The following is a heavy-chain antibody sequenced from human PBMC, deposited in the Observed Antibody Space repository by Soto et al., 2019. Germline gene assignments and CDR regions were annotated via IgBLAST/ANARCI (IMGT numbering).Heavy chain of an antibody. CDR2: VYSNGAT. V-gene: IGHV3-66*01. J-gene: IGHJ4*02. CDR1: GFTVTSSY. Sequence: EVLLVESGGGLVQPGGSLRLSCAASGFTVTSSYMSWVRQAPGKGLECVSLVYSNGATYYAVSVKGRFTISRDTFRNTLDLQMNSLRAEDTAVYYCARDSRLRSVGDYWGQGTLVTVSS. D-gene: IGHD3-3*01. CDR3: ARDSRLRSVGDY.